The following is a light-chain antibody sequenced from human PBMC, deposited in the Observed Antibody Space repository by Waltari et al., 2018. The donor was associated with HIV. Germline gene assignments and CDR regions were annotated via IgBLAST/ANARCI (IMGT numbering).Light chain of an antibody. J-gene: IGLJ3*02. CDR2: DVN. Sequence: QSALPQPHSVSGSPGQSVTISCTGTSSDVGGYNYVSWYQQHPGKAPKLMIYDVNKRPSGVPDRFSGSKSGNTASLTISGLQAEDEADYYCYSYAGSYTHWVFGGGTKLTVL. V-gene: IGLV2-11*01. CDR1: SSDVGGYNY. CDR3: YSYAGSYTHWV.